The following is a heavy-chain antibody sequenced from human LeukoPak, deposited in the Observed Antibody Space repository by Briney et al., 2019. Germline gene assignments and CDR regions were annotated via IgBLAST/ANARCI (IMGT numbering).Heavy chain of an antibody. D-gene: IGHD6-19*01. CDR2: IKEDGSEK. CDR1: GFTFSRYW. V-gene: IGHV3-7*05. J-gene: IGHJ4*02. Sequence: GGSLRLSCAASGFTFSRYWMRWVRQAPGKGLEWVANIKEDGSEKYYVDSVKGRFTISRDNAKNSLYLQMNSLRAEDTAVYYCASQFWWAAVAGTALDSWGQGTRVTASS. CDR3: ASQFWWAAVAGTALDS.